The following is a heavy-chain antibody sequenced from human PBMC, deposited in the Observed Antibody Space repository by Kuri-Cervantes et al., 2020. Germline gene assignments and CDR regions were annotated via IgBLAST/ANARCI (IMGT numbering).Heavy chain of an antibody. Sequence: SCTVSGGSISSYYWSWIRQSPGKGLEWMGYIYYSGSTKYNPSLKSRVTMSVDTSKNQFSLKLSSVTAADTAVYYCARDNAAALDYWGQGTLVTVSS. J-gene: IGHJ4*02. D-gene: IGHD6-13*01. CDR1: GGSISSYY. V-gene: IGHV4-59*12. CDR3: ARDNAAALDY. CDR2: IYYSGST.